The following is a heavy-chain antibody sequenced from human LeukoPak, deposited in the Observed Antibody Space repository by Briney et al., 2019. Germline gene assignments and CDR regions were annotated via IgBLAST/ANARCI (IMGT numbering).Heavy chain of an antibody. Sequence: NPSETLSLTCTVSGGSISSSSYYWGWIRQPPGKGLEWIGSIYYSGSTYHNPSLKSRVTLSVDTSKNQFSLKVRSVTAADTAVYYCARAPSIFDWADGYWGQGTLVTVSS. J-gene: IGHJ4*02. V-gene: IGHV4-39*07. CDR2: IYYSGST. D-gene: IGHD3-3*02. CDR1: GGSISSSSYY. CDR3: ARAPSIFDWADGY.